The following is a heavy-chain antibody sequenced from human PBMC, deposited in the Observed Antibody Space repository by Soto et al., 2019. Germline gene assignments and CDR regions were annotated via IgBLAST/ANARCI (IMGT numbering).Heavy chain of an antibody. CDR3: ARGFSGTTVNPIPPYYFDY. Sequence: SETLSLTCAVYGGSFSGYYWSWIRQPPGKGLEWIGEINHSGSTNYNPSLKSRVTISVDTSKNQFSLKLSSVTAADTAVYYCARGFSGTTVNPIPPYYFDYWGQGTLVTVSS. CDR2: INHSGST. V-gene: IGHV4-34*01. J-gene: IGHJ4*02. CDR1: GGSFSGYY. D-gene: IGHD4-4*01.